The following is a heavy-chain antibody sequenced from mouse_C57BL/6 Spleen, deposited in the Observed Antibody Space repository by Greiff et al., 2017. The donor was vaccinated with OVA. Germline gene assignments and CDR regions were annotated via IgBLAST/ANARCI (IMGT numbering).Heavy chain of an antibody. CDR3: ARSGDYGHFDY. V-gene: IGHV1-63*01. CDR1: GYTFTNYW. D-gene: IGHD2-4*01. CDR2: IYPGGGYT. J-gene: IGHJ2*01. Sequence: VKLMESGAELVRPGTSVKMSCKASGYTFTNYWIGWAKQRPGHGLEWIGDIYPGGGYTNYNEKFKGKATLTADKSSSTAYMQFSSLTSEDSAIYYCARSGDYGHFDYWGQGTTLTVSS.